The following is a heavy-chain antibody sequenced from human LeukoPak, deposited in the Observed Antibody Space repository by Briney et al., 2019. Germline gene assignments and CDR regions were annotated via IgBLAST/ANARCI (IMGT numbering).Heavy chain of an antibody. CDR3: ARAYYGSGRGMVSYWFVP. Sequence: SETLSLTCTVSGGSISSGDYYWSWIRQPPGKGLEWIGYIYYSGSTYYNPSLKSRVTISVDTSKNQFSLKLSSVTAADTAVYYCARAYYGSGRGMVSYWFVPWGQGTLVTVSS. CDR1: GGSISSGDYY. V-gene: IGHV4-30-4*01. J-gene: IGHJ5*02. CDR2: IYYSGST. D-gene: IGHD3-10*01.